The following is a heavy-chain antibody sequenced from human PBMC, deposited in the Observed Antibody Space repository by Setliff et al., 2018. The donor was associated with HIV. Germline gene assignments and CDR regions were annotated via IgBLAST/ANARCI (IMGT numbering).Heavy chain of an antibody. J-gene: IGHJ4*02. Sequence: VASVMVSCKASGYTFTSKHINWVRQATGQGLEWLGWMDPSSAATGYAQKFQGRVTLTRDTSINTAYMELSSLTSDDTAVYYCARGVGAAGDYWGQGTQVTVSS. CDR2: MDPSSAAT. V-gene: IGHV1-8*01. D-gene: IGHD1-26*01. CDR3: ARGVGAAGDY. CDR1: GYTFTSKH.